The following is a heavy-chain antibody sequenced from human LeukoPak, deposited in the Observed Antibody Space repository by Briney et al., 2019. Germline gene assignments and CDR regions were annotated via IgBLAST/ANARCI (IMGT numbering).Heavy chain of an antibody. CDR2: IYYSEST. V-gene: IGHV4-59*01. CDR3: ARGEAVAGKNFDY. CDR1: GGSISSYY. Sequence: SETLSLTCTVSGGSISSYYWSWIRQPPGKGLEWLGYIYYSESTNYNPSLKSRVTISVDTSKNQFSLKLSSVTAADTAVYYCARGEAVAGKNFDYWGQGTLVTVSS. D-gene: IGHD6-19*01. J-gene: IGHJ4*02.